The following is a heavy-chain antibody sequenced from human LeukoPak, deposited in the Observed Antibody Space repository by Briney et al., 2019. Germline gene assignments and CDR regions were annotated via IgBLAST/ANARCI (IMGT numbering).Heavy chain of an antibody. Sequence: PGGSLRLSCAASGFTFNSYGMSWVRQAPGKGLEWVANIKKDGIETYYLDSVKGRFTVSRDNAKNSLYLQMNSLRAEDTAVYFCARAPLGRNCSVGICFSSPGAFDFWGQGTMVTVSS. J-gene: IGHJ3*01. CDR3: ARAPLGRNCSVGICFSSPGAFDF. CDR2: IKKDGIET. CDR1: GFTFNSYG. D-gene: IGHD2-15*01. V-gene: IGHV3-7*01.